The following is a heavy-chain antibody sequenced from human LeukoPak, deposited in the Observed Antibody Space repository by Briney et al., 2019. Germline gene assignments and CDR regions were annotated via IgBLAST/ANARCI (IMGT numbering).Heavy chain of an antibody. CDR1: GGSFSGYY. D-gene: IGHD6-19*01. V-gene: IGHV4-34*01. Sequence: SETLSLTCAVYGGSFSGYYWSWIRQPPGKGLKWIGEINHSGSTNYNPSLKSRVTISVDTSKNQFSLKLSSVTAADTAVYYCARPRRYSSGWYFDYWGQGTLVTVSS. CDR3: ARPRRYSSGWYFDY. CDR2: INHSGST. J-gene: IGHJ4*02.